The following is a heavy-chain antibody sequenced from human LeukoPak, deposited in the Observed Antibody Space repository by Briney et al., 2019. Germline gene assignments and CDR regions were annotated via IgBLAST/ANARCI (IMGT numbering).Heavy chain of an antibody. V-gene: IGHV1-3*01. CDR1: GYTFTSYA. D-gene: IGHD5-12*01. CDR3: ARVRDGYKQLDY. J-gene: IGHJ4*02. Sequence: GSVKVSCKASGYTFTSYAMHWVRQAPGQRLEWMGWINAGNGNTKYSQKFQGRVTITRDTSASTAYMELSSLRSEDTAVYYCARVRDGYKQLDYWGQGTLVTVSS. CDR2: INAGNGNT.